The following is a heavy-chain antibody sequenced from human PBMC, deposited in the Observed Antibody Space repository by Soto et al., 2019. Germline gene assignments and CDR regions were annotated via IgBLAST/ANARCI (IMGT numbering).Heavy chain of an antibody. V-gene: IGHV4-4*02. J-gene: IGHJ2*01. CDR2: MYHTGII. D-gene: IGHD2-21*01. CDR1: RGSISSSNW. Sequence: QVQLQESGPGLVKPSGTLSLTCAVSRGSISSSNWWSWVRQSPGKGLEWIGAMYHTGIINYSPSLKSRVTMSVDKSKNQFSLRLSSVTAADTAVYYCSRESYNESTVVYYELRGRGTLVSVSS. CDR3: SRESYNESTVVYYEL.